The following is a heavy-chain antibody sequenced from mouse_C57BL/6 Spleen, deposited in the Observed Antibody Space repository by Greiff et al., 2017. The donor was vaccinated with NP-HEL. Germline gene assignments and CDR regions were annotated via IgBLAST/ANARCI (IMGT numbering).Heavy chain of an antibody. Sequence: VQLQESGAELARPGASVKLSCKASGYTFTSYGISWVKQRTGQGLEWIGEIYPRSGNTYYNEKFKGKATLTADKSSSTAYMELRSLTSEDSAVYFCARVTTVVVRDFDYWGQGTTLTVSS. CDR2: IYPRSGNT. J-gene: IGHJ2*01. V-gene: IGHV1-81*01. D-gene: IGHD1-1*01. CDR1: GYTFTSYG. CDR3: ARVTTVVVRDFDY.